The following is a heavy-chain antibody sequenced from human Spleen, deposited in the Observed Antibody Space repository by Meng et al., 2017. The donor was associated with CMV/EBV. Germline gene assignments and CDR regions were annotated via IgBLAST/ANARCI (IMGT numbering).Heavy chain of an antibody. CDR2: INSDGSRT. J-gene: IGHJ5*02. CDR3: ARQFNNWFDP. V-gene: IGHV3-74*01. Sequence: LYWAAAGINFRGHWMHWVRQAPGKGLVWVSRINSDGSRTTYADSVKGRFTISRDNAKSTLYLQMNTLRAEDTTVYYCARQFNNWFDPWGQGTLVTVSS. CDR1: GINFRGHW.